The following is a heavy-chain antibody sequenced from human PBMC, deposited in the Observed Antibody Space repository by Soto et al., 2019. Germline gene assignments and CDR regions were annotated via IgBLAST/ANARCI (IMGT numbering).Heavy chain of an antibody. CDR2: IHPGGQII. CDR3: ARRGSS. J-gene: IGHJ3*01. CDR1: GFTFSSSE. D-gene: IGHD2-2*01. V-gene: IGHV3-48*03. Sequence: GGSLRLSCAASGFTFSSSEMYWVRQAPGKGLEWVSYIHPGGQIIFYADSVKGRFTISRDNAKNSVYLQMNNLRAEDTAVYYCARRGSSWGPGTMVTVSS.